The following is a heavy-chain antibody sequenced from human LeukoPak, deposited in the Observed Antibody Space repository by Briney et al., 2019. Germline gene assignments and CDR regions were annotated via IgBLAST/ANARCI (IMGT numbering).Heavy chain of an antibody. CDR3: ARRTRNFDY. J-gene: IGHJ4*02. CDR2: IYYSGST. V-gene: IGHV4-59*08. CDR1: GVSISSYY. D-gene: IGHD3/OR15-3a*01. Sequence: SETLSLTCTVSGVSISSYYWSWIRQPPGKGLEWIGYIYYSGSTNYNPSLKSRVTISVDTSKNQFSLKLSSVTAADTAVYYCARRTRNFDYWGQGTLVTVSS.